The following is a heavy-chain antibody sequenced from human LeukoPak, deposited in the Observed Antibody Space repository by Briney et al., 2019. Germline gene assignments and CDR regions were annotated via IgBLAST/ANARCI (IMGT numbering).Heavy chain of an antibody. Sequence: GGSLRLSCAASGFTFSSYAMRWVRQAPGKGLEWVSAISGSGGSTYYADSVKGRFTISRDNSKNTLYLQMNSLRAEDTAVYYCAKDLRRYIAARYRLSGFDYWGQGTLVTVSS. V-gene: IGHV3-23*01. D-gene: IGHD6-6*01. CDR1: GFTFSSYA. J-gene: IGHJ4*02. CDR3: AKDLRRYIAARYRLSGFDY. CDR2: ISGSGGST.